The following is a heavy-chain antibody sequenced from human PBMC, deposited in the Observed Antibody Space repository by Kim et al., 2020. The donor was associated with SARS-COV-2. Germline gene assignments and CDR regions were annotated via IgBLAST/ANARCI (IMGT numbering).Heavy chain of an antibody. Sequence: ASVKVSCKASGYTFTSYDINWVRQATGQGLEWMGWMNPNSGNTGYAQKFQGRVTMTRNTSISTAYMELSSLRSEDTAVYYCAKCFLYSSGWRVCLDAFDIWGQGTMVTVSS. CDR2: MNPNSGNT. CDR3: AKCFLYSSGWRVCLDAFDI. V-gene: IGHV1-8*01. J-gene: IGHJ3*02. CDR1: GYTFTSYD. D-gene: IGHD6-19*01.